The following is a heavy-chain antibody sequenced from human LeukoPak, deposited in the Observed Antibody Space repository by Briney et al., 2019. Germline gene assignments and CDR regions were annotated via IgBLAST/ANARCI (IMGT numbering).Heavy chain of an antibody. CDR1: GFTFSSYA. D-gene: IGHD6-19*01. CDR3: ARVQFPHFFDY. Sequence: GGSLRLSCAASGFTFSSYAMSWVRQAPGKGLEWVSAISGSGGSTYYADSVKGRFTISRDNSKNSLYLQMNSLRAEDTAVYYCARVQFPHFFDYWGQGTLVTVSS. CDR2: ISGSGGST. J-gene: IGHJ4*02. V-gene: IGHV3-23*01.